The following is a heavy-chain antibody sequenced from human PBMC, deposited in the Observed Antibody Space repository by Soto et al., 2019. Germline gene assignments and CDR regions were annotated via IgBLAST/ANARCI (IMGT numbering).Heavy chain of an antibody. V-gene: IGHV3-43*01. J-gene: IGHJ4*02. Sequence: EVQLVESGGVVVQPGGSLRLSCAASGFTFDDYTMHWVRQAPGKGLEWVSLISWDGGSTYYADSVKGRFTISRDNSKNSLYLQMNSLRTEDTALYYCAKDSSKWLGGIDYWGQGTLVTVSS. CDR2: ISWDGGST. D-gene: IGHD5-12*01. CDR1: GFTFDDYT. CDR3: AKDSSKWLGGIDY.